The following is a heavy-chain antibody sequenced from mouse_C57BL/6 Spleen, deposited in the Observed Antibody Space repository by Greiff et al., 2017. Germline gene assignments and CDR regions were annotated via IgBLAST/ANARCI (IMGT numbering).Heavy chain of an antibody. V-gene: IGHV5-16*01. D-gene: IGHD4-1*01. J-gene: IGHJ1*03. Sequence: EVKLVESEGGLVQPGSSMTLSCTASGFTFSDYYMAWVRQVPEKGLEWVANINYDGSSTYYLDSLKSRFIISRDNAKNILYLQMSSLKSEDTATYYCARGTGYWYFDVWGTGTTVTVSS. CDR1: GFTFSDYY. CDR2: INYDGSST. CDR3: ARGTGYWYFDV.